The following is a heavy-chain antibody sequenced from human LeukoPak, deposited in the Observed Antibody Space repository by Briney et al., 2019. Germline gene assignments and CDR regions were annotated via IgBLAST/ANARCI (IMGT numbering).Heavy chain of an antibody. Sequence: PSETLSLTCAVSGGSISSSNWWSWVRQPPGKGLEWIGYIYYSGSTYYNPSLKSRVTISVDTSKNQFSLKLSSVTAADTAVYYCARDYCSSTSCYTWLDYWGQGTLVTVSS. D-gene: IGHD2-2*02. CDR1: GGSISSSNW. CDR3: ARDYCSSTSCYTWLDY. J-gene: IGHJ4*02. V-gene: IGHV4-4*02. CDR2: IYYSGST.